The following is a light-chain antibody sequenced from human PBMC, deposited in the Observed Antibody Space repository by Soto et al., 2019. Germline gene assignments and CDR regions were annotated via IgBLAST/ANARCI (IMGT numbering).Light chain of an antibody. CDR1: QSLSSSS. J-gene: IGKJ1*01. Sequence: EIVLTQSPGTLSLSPWERATLSCRASQSLSSSSLAWYQQKPGQAPRLLIYDASSRATGIPDRFSGSGSGTDFTLTISRLEPEDFAVYXXXQYDTSPTFGQGTKVDI. V-gene: IGKV3-20*01. CDR2: DAS. CDR3: XQYDTSPT.